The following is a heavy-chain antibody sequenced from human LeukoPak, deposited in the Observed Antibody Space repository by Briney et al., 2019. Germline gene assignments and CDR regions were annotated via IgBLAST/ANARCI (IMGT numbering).Heavy chain of an antibody. D-gene: IGHD2-2*01. V-gene: IGHV4-61*02. CDR2: IYTSGSN. J-gene: IGHJ5*02. Sequence: TLCVSRTVPGGSISSGSYYWSWIRQPAGKGLEWIVRIYTSGSNNYNPSLKSRLTIAVGTSKNQCSLKLSSVTAADTAVYYRARANIVVVPAAMINWFDPWGQGTLVSVSS. CDR1: GGSISSGSYY. CDR3: ARANIVVVPAAMINWFDP.